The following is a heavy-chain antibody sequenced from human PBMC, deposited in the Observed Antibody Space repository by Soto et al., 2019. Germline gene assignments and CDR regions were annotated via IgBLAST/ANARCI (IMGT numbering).Heavy chain of an antibody. D-gene: IGHD2-2*02. J-gene: IGHJ5*02. V-gene: IGHV4-31*03. CDR3: ARAITDCSSTSCYISWFDP. Sequence: QVQLQESGPGLVKPSQTLSLTCTVSGGSISSGGYYWSWIRQHPGKGLEWIGYIYYSGSTYYNPSLKSRVTISVDTSKNQFSLKLSSVTAADTAVYYCARAITDCSSTSCYISWFDPWGQGTLVTVSS. CDR2: IYYSGST. CDR1: GGSISSGGYY.